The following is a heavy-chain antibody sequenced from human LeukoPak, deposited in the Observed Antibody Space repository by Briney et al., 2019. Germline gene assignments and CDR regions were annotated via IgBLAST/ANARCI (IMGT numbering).Heavy chain of an antibody. CDR1: GGTISSYY. Sequence: PSETLSLTCTVSGGTISSYYWSWIRQPPGKGLEWMGYIYYSGSTNYNPSLKRRVTISVDTSKNQFSLKLSSVTAADTAVYYCARDRYYDSSGYHDAFDIWGQRTMVAVSS. CDR2: IYYSGST. J-gene: IGHJ3*02. V-gene: IGHV4-59*01. D-gene: IGHD3-22*01. CDR3: ARDRYYDSSGYHDAFDI.